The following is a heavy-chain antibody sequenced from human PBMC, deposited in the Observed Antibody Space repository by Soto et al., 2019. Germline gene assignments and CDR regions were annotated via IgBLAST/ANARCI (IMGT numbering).Heavy chain of an antibody. CDR3: ARDGGIAVAFDY. Sequence: QVQLQESGPGLVKPSETLSLTCTVSGGSVSSGSYYWSWIRQPPGKGQEWIGYIYYSGSTNYNPSLKSRVTISVDTSKNQFSLKLSSVTAADTAVYYCARDGGIAVAFDYWGQGTLVTVSS. CDR2: IYYSGST. J-gene: IGHJ4*02. D-gene: IGHD6-19*01. V-gene: IGHV4-61*01. CDR1: GGSVSSGSYY.